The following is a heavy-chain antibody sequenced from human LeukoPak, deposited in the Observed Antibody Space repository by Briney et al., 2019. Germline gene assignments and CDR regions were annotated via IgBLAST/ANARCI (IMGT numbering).Heavy chain of an antibody. V-gene: IGHV1-2*02. J-gene: IGHJ4*02. Sequence: ASVKVSCKASGYTFSGYYINWVRQAPGQGLEWMGWINTNSGGTKYAQRFQGRVTMTRDTSISTAYMEVSRLRSDDTAVYFCASSRFLEWLYLLDYWGQGTLVTVSS. CDR2: INTNSGGT. CDR3: ASSRFLEWLYLLDY. D-gene: IGHD3-3*01. CDR1: GYTFSGYY.